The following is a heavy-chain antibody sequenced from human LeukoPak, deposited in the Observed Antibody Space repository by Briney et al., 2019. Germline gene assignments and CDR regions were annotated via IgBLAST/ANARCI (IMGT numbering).Heavy chain of an antibody. CDR3: ARDTWNSNPNFFFDY. Sequence: PSETLSLTCTVSGGYISSSSYYWGWIRQPPGKGLEWIGSIYYSGSTYYNPSLKSRVTISVDTSKNQFSLKLSSVTAADTAVYYCARDTWNSNPNFFFDYWGQGTLVTVSS. CDR1: GGYISSSSYY. J-gene: IGHJ4*02. V-gene: IGHV4-39*02. CDR2: IYYSGST. D-gene: IGHD1-7*01.